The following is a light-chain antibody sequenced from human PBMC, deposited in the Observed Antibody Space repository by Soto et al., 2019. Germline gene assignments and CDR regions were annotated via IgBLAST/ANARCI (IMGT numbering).Light chain of an antibody. V-gene: IGLV2-14*01. CDR1: SSDVGGYNY. CDR3: SSYTSISTGV. Sequence: QSVLTQPASVSGSPGQSITISCTGTSSDVGGYNYVSWYQQHPGKAPKLMIYEVSNRPSGVSNRFSGSKSGNTASLTISGLQAEDEGDYYCSSYTSISTGVFGGGTKLTVL. CDR2: EVS. J-gene: IGLJ3*02.